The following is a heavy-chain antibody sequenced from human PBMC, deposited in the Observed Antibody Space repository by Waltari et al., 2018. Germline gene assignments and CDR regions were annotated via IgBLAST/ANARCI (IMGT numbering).Heavy chain of an antibody. Sequence: QVQLVQSGAEVKKPGSSVKVSCKASGGTFSSYAISWVRQAPGQGLEWMGGIIPIFGTANYAQKFQGRVTITADESTSTAYMELSSLRSEDTAVYYCSRDCDFCGGYQLYYGMDVWGQGTTVTVSS. J-gene: IGHJ6*02. V-gene: IGHV1-69*01. D-gene: IGHD3-3*01. CDR2: IIPIFGTA. CDR3: SRDCDFCGGYQLYYGMDV. CDR1: GGTFSSYA.